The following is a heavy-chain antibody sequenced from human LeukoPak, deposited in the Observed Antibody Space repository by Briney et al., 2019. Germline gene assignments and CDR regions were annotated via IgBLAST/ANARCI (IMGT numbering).Heavy chain of an antibody. CDR1: GFTVSNAW. Sequence: GGSLRLSCAASGFTVSNAWMNWVRQAPGKGLEWVGLIKSKTDGGTIDYAAPVKDRFTISRDESKNMLYLQMNSLKTEDTAVYFCVTEYSGSFDLWGQGTLVTVSS. J-gene: IGHJ4*02. CDR3: VTEYSGSFDL. V-gene: IGHV3-15*01. D-gene: IGHD1-26*01. CDR2: IKSKTDGGTI.